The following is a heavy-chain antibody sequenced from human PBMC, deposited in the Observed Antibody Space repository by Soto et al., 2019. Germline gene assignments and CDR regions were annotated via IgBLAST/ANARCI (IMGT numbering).Heavy chain of an antibody. D-gene: IGHD2-15*01. CDR1: GGSISSGGYY. V-gene: IGHV4-31*03. CDR3: ARGRSCSGGSCYQDYYYYYMDV. CDR2: IYYSGST. Sequence: PSETLSLTCTVSGGSISSGGYYWSWIRQHPGKGLEWIGYIYYSGSTYYNPFLKSRVTISVDTSKNQFSLKLSSVTAADTAVYYCARGRSCSGGSCYQDYYYYYMDVWGKGTTVTVSS. J-gene: IGHJ6*03.